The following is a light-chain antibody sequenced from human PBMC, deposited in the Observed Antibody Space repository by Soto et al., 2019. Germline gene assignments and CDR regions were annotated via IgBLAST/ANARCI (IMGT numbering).Light chain of an antibody. CDR1: QSVSSY. CDR2: DAS. CDR3: QQRSNWPPYT. V-gene: IGKV3-11*01. Sequence: EIVLTQSPATLSLSPGERATLSCRASQSVSSYLAWYQQKPGQAPRLLIYDASNRATGIPARFSGSGSGPDFTLTISSIAPEDVAVYYCQQRSNWPPYTFGQGTKLEIK. J-gene: IGKJ2*01.